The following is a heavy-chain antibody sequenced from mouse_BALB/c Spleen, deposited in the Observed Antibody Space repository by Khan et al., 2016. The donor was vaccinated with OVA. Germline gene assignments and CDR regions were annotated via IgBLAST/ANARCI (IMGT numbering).Heavy chain of an antibody. J-gene: IGHJ3*01. CDR3: VRDGAYHRNDGWFAY. Sequence: QVQLKESGAELARPGASVKMSCKASGYTFTSYTIHWIKERPGQGLAWIGYINPSHGYTNYNQKFKDKATLTTDKSSTTAYLQLSSLTSDDSAVYNCVRDGAYHRNDGWFAYWGQGTLVTVSA. CDR1: GYTFTSYT. CDR2: INPSHGYT. D-gene: IGHD2-14*01. V-gene: IGHV1-4*01.